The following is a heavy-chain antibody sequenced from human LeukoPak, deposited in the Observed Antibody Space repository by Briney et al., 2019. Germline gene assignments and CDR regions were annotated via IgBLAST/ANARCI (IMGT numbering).Heavy chain of an antibody. Sequence: PGGSLRLSCAASGFTFSSYSMNWVRQAPGKGLEWVSSTSSSSYIYYADSVKGRFTISRDNAKNSLYLQMNSLRAEDTAVYYCAREEPYYYDSSGYRPQYFDYWGQGTLVTVSS. CDR2: TSSSSYI. CDR3: AREEPYYYDSSGYRPQYFDY. CDR1: GFTFSSYS. D-gene: IGHD3-22*01. J-gene: IGHJ4*02. V-gene: IGHV3-21*01.